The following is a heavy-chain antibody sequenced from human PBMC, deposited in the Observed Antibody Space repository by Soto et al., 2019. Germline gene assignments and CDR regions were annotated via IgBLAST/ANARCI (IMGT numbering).Heavy chain of an antibody. Sequence: GGSLRLSCAASGFTFSSYAMSWVRQAPGKGLEWVSAISGSGGSTYYADSVKGRFTISRDNSKNTLYLQMNSLRAEDTAVYYCAKPIVVVPAAMGVGYYYYGMDVWGQGTTVTVSS. D-gene: IGHD2-2*01. CDR1: GFTFSSYA. CDR3: AKPIVVVPAAMGVGYYYYGMDV. V-gene: IGHV3-23*01. J-gene: IGHJ6*02. CDR2: ISGSGGST.